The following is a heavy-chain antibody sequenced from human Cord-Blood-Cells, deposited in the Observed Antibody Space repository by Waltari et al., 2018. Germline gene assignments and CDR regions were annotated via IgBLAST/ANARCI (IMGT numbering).Heavy chain of an antibody. CDR2: ISYDGSNK. V-gene: IGHV3-30-3*01. CDR3: ARAYTAMVTGAFDI. Sequence: QVQLVESGGGVVQPGRSLRLSCAASGSTFSRYAMHWVRQAPGKGLEWVAVISYDGSNKYDADSVKGRFTISRDNSKNTLYLQMNSLRAEDTAVYYCARAYTAMVTGAFDIWGQGTMVTVSS. D-gene: IGHD5-18*01. J-gene: IGHJ3*02. CDR1: GSTFSRYA.